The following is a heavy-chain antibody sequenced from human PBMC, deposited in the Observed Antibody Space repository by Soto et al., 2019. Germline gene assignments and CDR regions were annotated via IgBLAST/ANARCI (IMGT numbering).Heavy chain of an antibody. Sequence: GGSLRLSCAASGFTFSSYAMSWVRQAPGKGLEWVSAISSSGGSTYYADSVKGRFTISRDNSKNTLYLQMNSLRAEDTAVYYYAKDQYNWNYGVYFDYWGQGTLVTVSS. J-gene: IGHJ4*02. V-gene: IGHV3-23*01. CDR2: ISSSGGST. D-gene: IGHD1-7*01. CDR3: AKDQYNWNYGVYFDY. CDR1: GFTFSSYA.